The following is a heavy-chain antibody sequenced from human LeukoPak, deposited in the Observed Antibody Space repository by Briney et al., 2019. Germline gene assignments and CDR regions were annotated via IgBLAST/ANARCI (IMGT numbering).Heavy chain of an antibody. CDR2: IYYSGST. J-gene: IGHJ6*03. V-gene: IGHV4-39*07. CDR3: ARSGIAAAGLLYYYYYYMDV. CDR1: GGSISSSSYY. D-gene: IGHD6-13*01. Sequence: SETLSLTCTVSGGSISSSSYYWGWIRQPPGKGLEWIGSIYYSGSTYYNPSLKSRVTISVDTSKNQFSLKLSSVTAADTAVYYCARSGIAAAGLLYYYYYYMDVWGKGTTVTVSS.